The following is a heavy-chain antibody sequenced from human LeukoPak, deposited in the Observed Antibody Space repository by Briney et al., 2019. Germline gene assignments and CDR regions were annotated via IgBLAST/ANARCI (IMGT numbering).Heavy chain of an antibody. CDR2: IKANPADGTT. CDR1: GITFIYAW. D-gene: IGHD2-15*01. Sequence: GGSLRLSCAASGITFIYAWMSWVRQAPGKGLEWVGRIKANPADGTTAYGAPVKGRFTISRDDSQSTLYLQMDSLRTEDTAVYFCTWIDCSGGSCYFASWGRGTLVTVSS. CDR3: TWIDCSGGSCYFAS. J-gene: IGHJ4*02. V-gene: IGHV3-15*01.